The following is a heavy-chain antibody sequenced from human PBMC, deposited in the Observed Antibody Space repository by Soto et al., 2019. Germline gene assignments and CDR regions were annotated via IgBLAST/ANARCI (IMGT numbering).Heavy chain of an antibody. CDR3: AAPACAATWCSPSPNLDH. CDR2: INPLSGIP. J-gene: IGHJ4*02. Sequence: QVQLVQSGAEVKKPESSVKVSCKTSGGTFVRHVISWVRQAPGQGPEWMGKINPLSGIPNYAQKFQDRVTFTADTDSSTAYMALSTLRSDDTAVYYCAAPACAATWCSPSPNLDHWGQGTLVTVSS. D-gene: IGHD2-8*02. V-gene: IGHV1-69*09. CDR1: GGTFVRHV.